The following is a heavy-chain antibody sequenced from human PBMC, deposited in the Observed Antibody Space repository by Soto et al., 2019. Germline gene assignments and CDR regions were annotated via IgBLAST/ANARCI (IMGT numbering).Heavy chain of an antibody. CDR2: ISGSGGST. D-gene: IGHD6-6*01. CDR1: GFTFSSYA. J-gene: IGHJ4*02. Sequence: GGSLRLSCAASGFTFSSYAMSWVRQAPGKGLEWVSAISGSGGSTYYADSVKGRFTISRDNSKNTLYLQMNSLRAEDTAVYYCAKGREYSRTMYYTDFDYWGQGTLVTVSS. CDR3: AKGREYSRTMYYTDFDY. V-gene: IGHV3-23*01.